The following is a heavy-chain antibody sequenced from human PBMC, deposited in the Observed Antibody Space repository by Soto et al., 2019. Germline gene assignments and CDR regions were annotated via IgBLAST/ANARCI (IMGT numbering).Heavy chain of an antibody. CDR1: GYTFTTYW. D-gene: IGHD2-2*01. V-gene: IGHV5-10-1*01. Sequence: GESLKISCKGSGYTFTTYWIIWVRQMPGKGLEWMGRIDPTDSYSIYSPSFQGHVTISADKSISTAYLQWNSLKASDTALYYCATRGGGTSGYWGQGTLVTVSS. J-gene: IGHJ4*02. CDR3: ATRGGGTSGY. CDR2: IDPTDSYS.